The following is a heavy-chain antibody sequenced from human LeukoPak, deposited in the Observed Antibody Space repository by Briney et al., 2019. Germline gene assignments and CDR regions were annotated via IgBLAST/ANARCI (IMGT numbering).Heavy chain of an antibody. V-gene: IGHV3-21*01. CDR1: GFTFSSYS. J-gene: IGHJ4*02. CDR2: ISTSSSYI. Sequence: PGGSLRLSCAASGFTFSSYSMNWVRQAPGKGLEWVSSISTSSSYIYYADSVKGRFTISRDNAKNSLYLQMNSLRAEDTAVYYCARVGRVVGASAHDYWGQGTLVTVSS. D-gene: IGHD1-26*01. CDR3: ARVGRVVGASAHDY.